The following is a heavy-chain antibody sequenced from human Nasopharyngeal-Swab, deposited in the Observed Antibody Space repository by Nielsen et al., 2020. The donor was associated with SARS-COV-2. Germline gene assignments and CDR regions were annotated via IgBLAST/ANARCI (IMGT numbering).Heavy chain of an antibody. J-gene: IGHJ6*02. Sequence: SETLSLTCAVYGGSFSGYYWSWIRQPPGKGLEWIGENNHSGSTNYNPYLKSRVTISVDTSKNQFSLKLSSVTAADTAVYYCARIRELRFLGEYGMDFWGQGTTVTVSS. V-gene: IGHV4-34*01. CDR1: GGSFSGYY. CDR3: ARIRELRFLGEYGMDF. D-gene: IGHD3-3*01. CDR2: NNHSGST.